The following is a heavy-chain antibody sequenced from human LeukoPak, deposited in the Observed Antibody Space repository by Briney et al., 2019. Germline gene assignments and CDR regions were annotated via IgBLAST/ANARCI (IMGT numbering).Heavy chain of an antibody. D-gene: IGHD1-14*01. CDR2: IWYDGSNK. CDR1: GFTFSNYG. V-gene: IGHV3-33*06. CDR3: AKDPLFTGYFDY. Sequence: GGSLRLSCAASGFTFSNYGMHWVRQAPGKGLEWVAVIWYDGSNKYYADSVKGRFTISRDNSKNTLYLQMNSLRAEDTAVYYCAKDPLFTGYFDYWGQGTLVTVSS. J-gene: IGHJ4*02.